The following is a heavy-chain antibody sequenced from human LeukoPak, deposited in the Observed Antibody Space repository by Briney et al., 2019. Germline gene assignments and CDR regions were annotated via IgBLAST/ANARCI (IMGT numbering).Heavy chain of an antibody. D-gene: IGHD3-22*01. CDR1: GGSFSGYY. CDR3: ARGPHTGVDYYDSSGYYY. V-gene: IGHV4-34*01. J-gene: IGHJ4*02. CDR2: INHSGST. Sequence: PSETLSLTCAVYGGSFSGYYWSWIRQPPGKGLEWIGEINHSGSTNYNPSLKSRVTISVDTSKNQFSLKLSSVTAADTAVYYCARGPHTGVDYYDSSGYYYWGQGTLVTVSS.